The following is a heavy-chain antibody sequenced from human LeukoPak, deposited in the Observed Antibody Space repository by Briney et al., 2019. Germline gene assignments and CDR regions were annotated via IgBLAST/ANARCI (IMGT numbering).Heavy chain of an antibody. D-gene: IGHD4-17*01. Sequence: SETLSLTCSGSNYSIINSLYWGWLRQPPGKGLEWIGSIYRSGSTFYNPSLKSRVTISLDTSKNQFSLKLSSVTAADTAVYFCARGTYGYYMDVWGKGTTVTVSS. CDR1: NYSIINSLY. CDR3: ARGTYGYYMDV. CDR2: IYRSGST. V-gene: IGHV4-38-2*02. J-gene: IGHJ6*03.